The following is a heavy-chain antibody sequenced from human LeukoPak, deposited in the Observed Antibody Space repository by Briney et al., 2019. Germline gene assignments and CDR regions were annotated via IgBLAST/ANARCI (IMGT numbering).Heavy chain of an antibody. V-gene: IGHV4-59*08. CDR1: GGSISSYY. Sequence: SETLSLTCTVSGGSISSYYWSWIRQPPGKGLEWIGYIYYSGSTNYNPSLKSRVTISVDTSKNQFSLKLSSVTAADTAVYYCARGDCSGGSCYDRDYWGQGTLVTVSS. CDR2: IYYSGST. CDR3: ARGDCSGGSCYDRDY. D-gene: IGHD2-15*01. J-gene: IGHJ4*02.